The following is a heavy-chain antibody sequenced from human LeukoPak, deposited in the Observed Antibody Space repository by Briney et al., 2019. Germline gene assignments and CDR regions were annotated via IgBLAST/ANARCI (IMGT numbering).Heavy chain of an antibody. J-gene: IGHJ6*02. CDR3: AKDLGYCSSTSCFRPTIYGMAV. CDR1: GFTFDDYA. D-gene: IGHD2-2*01. V-gene: IGHV3-9*01. CDR2: ISWNSGSI. Sequence: GRSLRLSCAASGFTFDDYAMHWVRQAPGKGLEWVSGISWNSGSIGYADSVKGRFTISRDNAKNSLYLQMNSLRAEDTALYYCAKDLGYCSSTSCFRPTIYGMAVWGQGTTVTVSS.